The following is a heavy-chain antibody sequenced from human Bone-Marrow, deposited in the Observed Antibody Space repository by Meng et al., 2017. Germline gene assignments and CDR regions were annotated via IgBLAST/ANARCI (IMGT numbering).Heavy chain of an antibody. CDR1: GYTFTSYG. J-gene: IGHJ4*02. CDR2: ISAYNGNT. V-gene: IGHV1-18*03. CDR3: ARGAWVRGVSHNDY. Sequence: AQLVQSGAGGEKPGSSVKVSCKASGYTFTSYGISWVRQGPGPGLEWMGWISAYNGNTNYAQKLQGRLTMTTDTSTSTAYMELRSLRSDDMAVYYCARGAWVRGVSHNDYWGQGTLVTVSS. D-gene: IGHD3-10*01.